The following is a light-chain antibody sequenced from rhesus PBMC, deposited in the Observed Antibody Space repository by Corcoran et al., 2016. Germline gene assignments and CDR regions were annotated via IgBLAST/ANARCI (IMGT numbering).Light chain of an antibody. CDR3: YQHSSGYS. CDR2: GAS. J-gene: IGKJ2*01. Sequence: QVILTQSPATLSLSPGERATLSCRASQSVSSYLAWYQQKPGQATRLLTYGASSRATGIPDRFSGSGSGTDFPLTISSLEPEDVGVYHCYQHSSGYSFGQGTKVEIK. CDR1: QSVSSY. V-gene: IGKV3-10*01.